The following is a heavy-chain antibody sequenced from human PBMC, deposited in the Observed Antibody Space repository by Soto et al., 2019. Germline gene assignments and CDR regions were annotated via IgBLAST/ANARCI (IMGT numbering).Heavy chain of an antibody. J-gene: IGHJ4*02. CDR3: ARGDVDTTMLFDC. CDR1: GYTFYTYY. CDR2: INPSGGTT. Sequence: VQLVQSGAEVKKPGASVTISCKASGYTFYTYYIHWVRQAPGQGLEWMGIINPSGGTTDYAQKFKGRVTVTRDTSASTVFMYLSGLRSADTAVYYCARGDVDTTMLFDCWGQGTLVTVSS. D-gene: IGHD5-18*01. V-gene: IGHV1-46*02.